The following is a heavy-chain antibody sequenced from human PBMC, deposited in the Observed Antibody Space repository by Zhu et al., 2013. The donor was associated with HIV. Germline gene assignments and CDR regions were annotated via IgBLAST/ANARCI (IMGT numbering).Heavy chain of an antibody. V-gene: IGHV4-31*03. CDR3: ASLLHDYGGNYWYYYGMDV. Sequence: QVQLQESGPGLVKPSETLSLTCTVSGGSISRNSYYWAWIRQTPGKGLEWIGYIYYSGSTYYNPSLKSRVTISVDTSKNQFSLKLSSVTAADTAVYYCASLLHDYGGNYWYYYGMDVWGQGTTVTVSS. CDR1: GGSISRNSYY. CDR2: IYYSGST. D-gene: IGHD4-17*01. J-gene: IGHJ6*02.